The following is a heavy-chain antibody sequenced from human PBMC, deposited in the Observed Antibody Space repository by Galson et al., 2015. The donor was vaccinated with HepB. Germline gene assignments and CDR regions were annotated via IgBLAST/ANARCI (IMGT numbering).Heavy chain of an antibody. Sequence: SLRLSCAASGFTFSSYAMHWVRQAPGKGLEWVAVISYDGSNKYYADSVKGRFTISRDNSKNTLYLQMNSLRAEDTAVYYCARDYYPRGLSHGMDVWGQGTTVTVSS. CDR2: ISYDGSNK. D-gene: IGHD3-22*01. V-gene: IGHV3-30-3*01. J-gene: IGHJ6*02. CDR1: GFTFSSYA. CDR3: ARDYYPRGLSHGMDV.